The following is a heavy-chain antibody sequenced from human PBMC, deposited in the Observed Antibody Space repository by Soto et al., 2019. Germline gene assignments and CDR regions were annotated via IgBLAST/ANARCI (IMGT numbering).Heavy chain of an antibody. J-gene: IGHJ6*03. CDR1: GGTFSSYT. D-gene: IGHD2-2*01. V-gene: IGHV1-69*02. Sequence: ASVKVSCKASGGTFSSYTISWVRQAPGQGLEWMGRIIPILGIANYAQKFQGRVTITADKSTSTAYMELSSLRSEDTAVYYCARGLRVVPAASYYYYMDVWGKGTTVTVSS. CDR2: IIPILGIA. CDR3: ARGLRVVPAASYYYYMDV.